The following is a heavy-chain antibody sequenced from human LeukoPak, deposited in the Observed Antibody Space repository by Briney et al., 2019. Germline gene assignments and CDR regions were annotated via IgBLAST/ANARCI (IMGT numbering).Heavy chain of an antibody. J-gene: IGHJ4*02. CDR1: GFTFSSYA. D-gene: IGHD2-15*01. CDR2: ISGSGGST. CDR3: ASAVVAASLDY. Sequence: GGSLRLSCAASGFTFSSYAMTWVRQAPGKGLEWVSVISGSGGSTFYADSVKGRFTITRDNAKNSLYLQMNSLRAEDTAVYYCASAVVAASLDYWGQGTLVTVSS. V-gene: IGHV3-23*01.